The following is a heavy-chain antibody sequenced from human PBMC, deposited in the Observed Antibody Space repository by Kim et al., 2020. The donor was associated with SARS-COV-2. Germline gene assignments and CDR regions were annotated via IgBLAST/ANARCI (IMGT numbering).Heavy chain of an antibody. D-gene: IGHD5-18*01. J-gene: IGHJ6*02. V-gene: IGHV1-46*01. Sequence: SYAQKFPGRVTMTRDTSTSTVYMELSSLRSEDTAVYYCARVTLYYYGMDVWGQGTTVTVSS. CDR3: ARVTLYYYGMDV.